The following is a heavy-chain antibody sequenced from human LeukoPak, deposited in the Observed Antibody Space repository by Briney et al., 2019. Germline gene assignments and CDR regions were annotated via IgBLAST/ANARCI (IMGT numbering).Heavy chain of an antibody. CDR1: DGSISSFSYH. CDR3: ARHEKGGAAAGYWYFDL. CDR2: VYYSGST. D-gene: IGHD6-13*01. Sequence: SETLSLTCTVSDGSISSFSYHWAWIRQPPGKGLQWIGSVYYSGSTYYNPSLESRVTISVDTSKNQFSLQLRSVTAADTAVYYCARHEKGGAAAGYWYFDLWGRGTLITVSS. J-gene: IGHJ2*01. V-gene: IGHV4-39*01.